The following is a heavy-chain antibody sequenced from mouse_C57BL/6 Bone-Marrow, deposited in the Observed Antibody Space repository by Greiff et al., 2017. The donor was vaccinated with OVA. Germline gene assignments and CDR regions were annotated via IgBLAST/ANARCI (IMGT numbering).Heavy chain of an antibody. CDR3: AGGGYYYGSSSDAMDY. CDR1: GYTFTSYW. CDR2: IDPSDSYT. D-gene: IGHD1-1*01. Sequence: QVQLQQPGAELVMPGASVKLSCKASGYTFTSYWMHWVKQRPGQGLEWIGEIDPSDSYTNYNQKFKGKSTLTVDKSSSEAYMQLSSLTSEDSAVYYCAGGGYYYGSSSDAMDYGDQGTSVTVSS. V-gene: IGHV1-69*01. J-gene: IGHJ4*01.